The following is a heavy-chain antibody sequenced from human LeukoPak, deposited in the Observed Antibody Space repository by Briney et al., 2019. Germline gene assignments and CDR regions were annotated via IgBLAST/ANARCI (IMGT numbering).Heavy chain of an antibody. V-gene: IGHV4-38-2*01. CDR2: INHSGRT. CDR1: GYSISSGYY. J-gene: IGHJ5*02. CDR3: ARQTAEDCSSTSCYIRNWFDP. D-gene: IGHD2-2*02. Sequence: KPSEALPLTCAFSGYSISSGYYWGWIRQPPGKGLEWIGSINHSGRTDYKPSLNSQVTTSVDTPKNHFSLKLSSVTAADTAVYYCARQTAEDCSSTSCYIRNWFDPWGQGTLVTVSS.